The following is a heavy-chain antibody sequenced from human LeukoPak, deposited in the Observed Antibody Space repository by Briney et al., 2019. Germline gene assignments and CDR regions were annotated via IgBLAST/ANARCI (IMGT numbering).Heavy chain of an antibody. J-gene: IGHJ5*02. Sequence: GGSLRLSCAASGFTFSSYAMHWVRQALGKGLEWVAVISYDGSNKYYADSVKGRFTISRDNSKNTLYLQMNSLRAEDTAVYYCARALGPWGQGTLVTVSS. CDR3: ARALGP. CDR2: ISYDGSNK. V-gene: IGHV3-30-3*01. CDR1: GFTFSSYA. D-gene: IGHD3-16*01.